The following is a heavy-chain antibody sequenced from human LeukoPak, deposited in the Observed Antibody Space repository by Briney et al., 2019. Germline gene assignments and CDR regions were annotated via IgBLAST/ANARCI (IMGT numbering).Heavy chain of an antibody. J-gene: IGHJ5*02. CDR1: GYTFTSYG. CDR3: ARDRNLYNWFDP. V-gene: IGHV4-59*01. CDR2: IYYSGST. Sequence: SCKASGYTFTSYGISWIRQPPGKGLEWIGYIYYSGSTNYNPSLKSRVTISVDTSKNQFSLKLSSVTAADTAVYYCARDRNLYNWFDPWGQGTLVTVSS. D-gene: IGHD1-14*01.